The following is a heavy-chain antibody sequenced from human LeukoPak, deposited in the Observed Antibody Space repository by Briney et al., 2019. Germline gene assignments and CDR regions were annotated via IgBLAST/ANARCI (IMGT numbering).Heavy chain of an antibody. J-gene: IGHJ4*02. CDR2: IRFDGSNR. CDR3: ARGLGYSYGYQFDY. D-gene: IGHD5-18*01. Sequence: PGGSLRLSCAASGFTFSSYWMSWVRQTPGKGLEWVAFIRFDGSNRYYADSVKGRFTISRDNAKNSLYLQMNSLRAEDTAVYYCARGLGYSYGYQFDYWGQGTLVTVSS. V-gene: IGHV3-30*02. CDR1: GFTFSSYW.